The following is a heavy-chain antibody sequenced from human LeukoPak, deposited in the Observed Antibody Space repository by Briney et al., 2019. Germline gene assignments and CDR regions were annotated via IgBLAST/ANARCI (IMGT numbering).Heavy chain of an antibody. CDR1: GGSISSGGYY. CDR3: ARGDYGGNPYFDY. J-gene: IGHJ4*02. CDR2: IYYSGST. Sequence: PQTLSLTCTVSGGSISSGGYYWSWIRQHPGKGLEWIGYIYYSGSTYYNPSLKSRVTISVDTSKNQFSLKLSSVTAADTAVYYCARGDYGGNPYFDYWGQGTLVTVSS. D-gene: IGHD4-23*01. V-gene: IGHV4-31*03.